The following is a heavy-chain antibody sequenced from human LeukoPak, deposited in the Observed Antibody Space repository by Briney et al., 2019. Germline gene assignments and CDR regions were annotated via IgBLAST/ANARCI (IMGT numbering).Heavy chain of an antibody. Sequence: GGSPRLSCAASGFTFSSYAMSWVRQAPGKGLEWVSAISGSGGSTYYADSVKGRFTISRDNSKNTLYLQMNSLRAEDTAVYYCAKDPYDSSGYYLPGYFDYWGQGTLVTVSS. V-gene: IGHV3-23*01. J-gene: IGHJ4*02. D-gene: IGHD3-22*01. CDR3: AKDPYDSSGYYLPGYFDY. CDR1: GFTFSSYA. CDR2: ISGSGGST.